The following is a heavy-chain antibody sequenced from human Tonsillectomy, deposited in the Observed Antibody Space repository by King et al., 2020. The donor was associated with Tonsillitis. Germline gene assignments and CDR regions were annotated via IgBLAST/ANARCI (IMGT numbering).Heavy chain of an antibody. Sequence: QLQESGPGLVKPSETLSLTCIVSGGSISDTSYHWGWLRQPPGKGLEWIGSIYYSGKTYYNSSLKSRVTILVDTSKNQFSLKLGSVTAADTAVYYCARDPGYSRGFDPWGQGTLVTVSS. D-gene: IGHD3-22*01. CDR2: IYYSGKT. CDR1: GGSISDTSYH. CDR3: ARDPGYSRGFDP. V-gene: IGHV4-39*02. J-gene: IGHJ5*02.